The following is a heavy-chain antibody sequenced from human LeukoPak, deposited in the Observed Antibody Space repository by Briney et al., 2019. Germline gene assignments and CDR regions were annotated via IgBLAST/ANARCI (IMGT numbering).Heavy chain of an antibody. CDR2: INHSGST. Sequence: PSETLSLTCAVYGGSFSGYYWSWIRQPPGKGLEWIGEINHSGSTNYNPSLKSRVTISVDTSKNQFSLKLSSVTAADTAVYYCARTSSLRRAVDYWGQGTLVTGSS. V-gene: IGHV4-34*01. CDR1: GGSFSGYY. J-gene: IGHJ4*02. CDR3: ARTSSLRRAVDY. D-gene: IGHD3-16*01.